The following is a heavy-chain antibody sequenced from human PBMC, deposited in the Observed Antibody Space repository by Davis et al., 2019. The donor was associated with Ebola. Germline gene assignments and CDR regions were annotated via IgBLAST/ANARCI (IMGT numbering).Heavy chain of an antibody. CDR2: ISIGGKNI. V-gene: IGHV3-11*04. D-gene: IGHD5-24*01. Sequence: GESLKISCAASGFTFSDYYMSWIRQAPGKGLEWISYISIGGKNIHYADSVKGRFTVSRDNAKNSLYLQMNNLRAEDTAVYYCAKERGWLQSNWYFDLWGRGTLVTVSS. CDR3: AKERGWLQSNWYFDL. CDR1: GFTFSDYY. J-gene: IGHJ2*01.